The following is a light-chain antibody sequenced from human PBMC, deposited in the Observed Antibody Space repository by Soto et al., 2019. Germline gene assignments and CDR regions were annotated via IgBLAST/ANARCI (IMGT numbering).Light chain of an antibody. CDR3: AAWYDSLNGVV. Sequence: QSVLTQPPSASGAPGQRVTISCSGSSSNIGSNTVNWYQQLPGTAPKLLIYSNDQWPSGVPDRFSGSKSGTSASLAISGLQSEDEADYYCAAWYDSLNGVVFGGGTKVTVL. V-gene: IGLV1-44*01. CDR2: SND. J-gene: IGLJ2*01. CDR1: SSNIGSNT.